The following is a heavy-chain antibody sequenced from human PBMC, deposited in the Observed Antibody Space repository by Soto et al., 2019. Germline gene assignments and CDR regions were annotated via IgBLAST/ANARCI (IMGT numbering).Heavy chain of an antibody. V-gene: IGHV3-48*02. D-gene: IGHD2-2*01. Sequence: PGESLKISCAASGFTFSSYSMNWVRQAPGKGLEWVSYISSSSSTIYYADSVKGRFTISRDNAKNSLYLQMNSLRDEDTAVYYCARMEYQLLMTYYYYYGMDVWGQGTTVTVSS. CDR3: ARMEYQLLMTYYYYYGMDV. CDR1: GFTFSSYS. J-gene: IGHJ6*02. CDR2: ISSSSSTI.